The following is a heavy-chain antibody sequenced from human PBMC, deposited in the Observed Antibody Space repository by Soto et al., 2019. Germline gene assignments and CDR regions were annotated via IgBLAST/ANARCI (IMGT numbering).Heavy chain of an antibody. V-gene: IGHV3-74*01. Sequence: PGGSLKLSCAASRFMFSSYWMHWVSQAPGKGLVWVSRINSDGGTTTYADSVKGRFTISRDNAKNTLYLQMSSLRAEDTAVYYCASPPRATVTDNIFDFWGQGTLVTVSS. CDR3: ASPPRATVTDNIFDF. J-gene: IGHJ4*02. CDR1: RFMFSSYW. CDR2: INSDGGTT. D-gene: IGHD4-17*01.